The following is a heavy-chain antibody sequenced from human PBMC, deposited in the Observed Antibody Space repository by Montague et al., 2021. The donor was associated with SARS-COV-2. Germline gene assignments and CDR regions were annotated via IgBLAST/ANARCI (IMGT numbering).Heavy chain of an antibody. J-gene: IGHJ5*02. Sequence: SETLSLTCTVSGGSISSSSYYWGWIRQAPGKGLEWIGSIYYSGYTHYNPSLKSRVTISVDTSKNHFSLRLSSVTAADTAVYYCARSGSWGIFDPWGQGTLVIVSS. CDR1: GGSISSSSYY. CDR2: IYYSGYT. D-gene: IGHD6-13*01. CDR3: ARSGSWGIFDP. V-gene: IGHV4-39*07.